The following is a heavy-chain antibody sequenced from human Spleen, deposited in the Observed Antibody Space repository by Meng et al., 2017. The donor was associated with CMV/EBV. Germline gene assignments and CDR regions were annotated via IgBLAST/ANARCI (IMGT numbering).Heavy chain of an antibody. D-gene: IGHD3-10*01. V-gene: IGHV1-18*01. CDR2: ISAYNGNT. CDR1: GYTFTSYG. Sequence: ASVKVSCKTSGYTFTSYGITWVRQAPGQGLEWMGWISAYNGNTDHARSFQDRVTMTTDTSTSTAYMELRSLRSDDTAVYYCARDWSTHYYGTGSPLWFWGQGTLVTVSS. J-gene: IGHJ4*02. CDR3: ARDWSTHYYGTGSPLWF.